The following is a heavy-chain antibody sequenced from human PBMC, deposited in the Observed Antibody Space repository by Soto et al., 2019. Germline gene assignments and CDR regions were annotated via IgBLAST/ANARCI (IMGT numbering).Heavy chain of an antibody. J-gene: IGHJ4*02. CDR3: AREPKESFYFDY. Sequence: ASVKVSCKASGYTFNRYAMHWVRQAPGQGLEWTGWINADNGDTRYSQKFQGRVTIAKDTSTTTAYMELSSLAFEDTAVYYCAREPKESFYFDYWGQGTHVTASS. CDR1: GYTFNRYA. CDR2: INADNGDT. V-gene: IGHV1-3*01.